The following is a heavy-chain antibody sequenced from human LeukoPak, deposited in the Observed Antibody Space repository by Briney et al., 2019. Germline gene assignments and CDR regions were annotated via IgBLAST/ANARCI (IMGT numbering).Heavy chain of an antibody. CDR1: GFTFSDYY. J-gene: IGHJ4*02. CDR2: ISSSGSTT. V-gene: IGHV3-11*04. CDR3: ARGGHIVVVTAILPNYYFDY. Sequence: PGGSLRLSCAASGFTFSDYYMSWIRQAPGKGLEWVSYISSSGSTTYYADSVKARLTITRDDAKTSLYLQMNSLRAEDTAVYYCARGGHIVVVTAILPNYYFDYWGQGTLVTVSS. D-gene: IGHD2-21*02.